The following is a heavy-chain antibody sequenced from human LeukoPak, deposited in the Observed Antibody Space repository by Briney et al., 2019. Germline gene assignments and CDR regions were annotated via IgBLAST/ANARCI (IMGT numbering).Heavy chain of an antibody. D-gene: IGHD3-10*01. CDR3: GRDNIGSIDY. J-gene: IGHJ4*02. Sequence: GGSLRLSCAASGFTFSSYWMIWVRQAPGKGLVYVSHMNTDGSTINYVDSVKGRFTISRDNAKNTLYLQMDCLRAEDTAVYYCGRDNIGSIDYWGQGTLVTVSS. V-gene: IGHV3-74*01. CDR1: GFTFSSYW. CDR2: MNTDGSTI.